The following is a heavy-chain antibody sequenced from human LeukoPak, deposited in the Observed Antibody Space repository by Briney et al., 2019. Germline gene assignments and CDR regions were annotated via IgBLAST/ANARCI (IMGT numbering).Heavy chain of an antibody. J-gene: IGHJ4*02. CDR1: GGTFSSYA. V-gene: IGHV1-69*06. CDR3: ASSIRGYDSSGYSNYYFDY. D-gene: IGHD3-22*01. Sequence: ASVKVSCKASGGTFSSYAISWVRQAPGQGLEWMGGIIPIFGTTNYAQKFQDRVTITADKSTSTAYMELSSLRSEDTAVYYCASSIRGYDSSGYSNYYFDYWGQGTLVTVSS. CDR2: IIPIFGTT.